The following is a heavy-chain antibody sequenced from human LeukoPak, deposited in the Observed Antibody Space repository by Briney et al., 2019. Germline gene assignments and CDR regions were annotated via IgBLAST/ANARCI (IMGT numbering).Heavy chain of an antibody. CDR1: GGSLSGYY. CDR2: INHSGST. Sequence: SETLSLTCAVYGGSLSGYYWSWVRQPPGKGVEWVGEINHSGSTNYNPSLKSRVTISVVTSKNQFSLKLSSVTAADTAVYYCARVVVVVAATLGWFDPWGQETLVTVSS. D-gene: IGHD2-15*01. J-gene: IGHJ5*02. V-gene: IGHV4-34*01. CDR3: ARVVVVVAATLGWFDP.